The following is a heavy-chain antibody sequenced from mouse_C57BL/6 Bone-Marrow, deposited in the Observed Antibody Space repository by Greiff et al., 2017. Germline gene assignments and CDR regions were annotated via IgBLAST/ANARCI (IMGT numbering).Heavy chain of an antibody. J-gene: IGHJ2*02. V-gene: IGHV1-81*01. CDR1: GYTFTSYG. CDR3: ARDYYGGYYIDY. CDR2: IYPRSGNT. D-gene: IGHD1-1*01. Sequence: VQLQESGAELARPGASVKLSCKASGYTFTSYGISWVKQRTGQGLEWIGEIYPRSGNTYYNEKFKGKATLTADKSSSTAYMELRSLTSEDSAVYFCARDYYGGYYIDYWGQGTSLTVSS.